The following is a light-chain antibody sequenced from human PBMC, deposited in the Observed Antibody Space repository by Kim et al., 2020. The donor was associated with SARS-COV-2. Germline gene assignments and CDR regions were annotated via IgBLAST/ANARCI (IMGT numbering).Light chain of an antibody. CDR3: QQYGSSPIT. J-gene: IGKJ5*01. CDR1: QSVSINN. Sequence: EIVLTQSPGTLSLSPGERVTLSCRASQSVSINNLAWYQQKPGQAPRLLIYGASSRATGIPDRFSGSGSGTDFTLTISRLEPEDFAVYYCQQYGSSPITFGQGTRLEIK. CDR2: GAS. V-gene: IGKV3-20*01.